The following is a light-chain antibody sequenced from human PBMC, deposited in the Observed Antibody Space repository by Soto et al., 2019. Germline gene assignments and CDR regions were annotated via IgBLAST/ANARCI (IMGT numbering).Light chain of an antibody. J-gene: IGKJ4*01. CDR1: QGEART. V-gene: IGKV3D-15*01. CDR2: AES. CDR3: QQYKQWPLT. Sequence: EILLTQFPATLSVSPGERVTLSCRASQGEARTLAWFQQKPGQSPRLLVYAESTRAAGIPARFSGSGSGTEFTLTISRLQSEDVAVSYCQQYKQWPLTFGGGTRVDIK.